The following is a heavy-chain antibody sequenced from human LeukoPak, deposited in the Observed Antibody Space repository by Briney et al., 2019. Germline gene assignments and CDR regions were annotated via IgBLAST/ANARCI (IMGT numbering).Heavy chain of an antibody. CDR3: ARMVYAIAYYYGMDV. V-gene: IGHV1-69*13. CDR2: IIPIFGTA. Sequence: SVKVSCKASGGTFSSYAISWVRQAPGQGLEWMGGIIPIFGTANYAQKFQGRVTITADESTSTAYMELSSLRSGDTAVYYCARMVYAIAYYYGMDVWGQGTTVTVSS. D-gene: IGHD2-8*01. J-gene: IGHJ6*02. CDR1: GGTFSSYA.